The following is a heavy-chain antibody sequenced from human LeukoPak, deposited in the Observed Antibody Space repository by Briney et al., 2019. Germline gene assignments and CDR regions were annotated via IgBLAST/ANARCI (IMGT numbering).Heavy chain of an antibody. D-gene: IGHD3-22*01. CDR3: ARDYYDSSGYSTTSGYFQH. CDR2: ISAYNGNT. Sequence: ASVKVSCKASGYTFTSYGISWVRQAPGQGLEWMGWISAYNGNTNYAQKLQGRVTMTTDTSTSTAYMELRSLRSDDTAVYYCARDYYDSSGYSTTSGYFQHWGQGTLVTVSS. CDR1: GYTFTSYG. J-gene: IGHJ1*01. V-gene: IGHV1-18*01.